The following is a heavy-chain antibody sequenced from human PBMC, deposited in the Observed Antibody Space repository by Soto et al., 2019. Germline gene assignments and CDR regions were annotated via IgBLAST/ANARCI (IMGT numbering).Heavy chain of an antibody. CDR3: ARDDSSGYYLDY. D-gene: IGHD3-22*01. CDR1: GFTFSSYA. CDR2: ISYDGSNK. V-gene: IGHV3-30-3*01. Sequence: GGSLRLSCAASGFTFSSYAMHWVRQAPGKGLEWVAVISYDGSNKYYADSVKGRFTISRDNSKNTLYLQMNSLRAEDTAVYYCARDDSSGYYLDYWGQGTLVTVSS. J-gene: IGHJ4*02.